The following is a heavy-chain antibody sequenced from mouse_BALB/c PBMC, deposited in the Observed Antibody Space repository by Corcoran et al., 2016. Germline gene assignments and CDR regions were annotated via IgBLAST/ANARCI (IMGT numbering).Heavy chain of an antibody. CDR2: INPYYGST. V-gene: IGHV1-39*01. Sequence: QLQQTGPELVKPGASVKISCKASGYSFTDYIMLWVKQSHGKSLEWIGNINPYYGSTSYNLKFKGKATLTVDKSSSTAYMQLNSLTSEDSAVYYCATYYGNYRFAYWGQGTLVTVSA. J-gene: IGHJ3*01. CDR1: GYSFTDYI. D-gene: IGHD2-10*01. CDR3: ATYYGNYRFAY.